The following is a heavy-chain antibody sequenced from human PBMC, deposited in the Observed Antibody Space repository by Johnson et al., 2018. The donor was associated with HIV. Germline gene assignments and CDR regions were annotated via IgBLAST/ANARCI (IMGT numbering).Heavy chain of an antibody. CDR2: IYSGGST. Sequence: VQLMESGGNLLKPGGSLRLSCAASGFTVSSNYMSWVRQAPGKGLEWVSVIYSGGSTYYADSVKGRFTISRDNSKNTLYLQMNSLRAEDTAVYYCARNPLFSAFDIWGQGTMVTVSS. J-gene: IGHJ3*02. D-gene: IGHD3-10*02. V-gene: IGHV3-66*01. CDR3: ARNPLFSAFDI. CDR1: GFTVSSNY.